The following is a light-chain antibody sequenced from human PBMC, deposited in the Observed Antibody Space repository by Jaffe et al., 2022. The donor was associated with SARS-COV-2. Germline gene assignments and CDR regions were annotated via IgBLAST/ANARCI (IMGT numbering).Light chain of an antibody. V-gene: IGKV3-15*01. CDR3: QQYNTWPRT. CDR2: GAS. J-gene: IGKJ1*01. CDR1: QSVNTN. Sequence: EIVMTQSPATLSVSPGERATLSCRASQSVNTNLAWYQQKPGQAPRLVIYGASTRATGIPARFSGSGSGTEFTLTISSLQSEDSAVYYCQQYNTWPRTFGQGTNVEI.